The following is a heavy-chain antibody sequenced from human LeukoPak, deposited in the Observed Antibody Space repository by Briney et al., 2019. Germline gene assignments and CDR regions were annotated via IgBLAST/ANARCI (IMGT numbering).Heavy chain of an antibody. Sequence: AGGSLRLSCAASRFTFSSYSMNWVRQAPGKGLEWVSSISSSSSYIYYADSVKGRFTISRDNAKNSLYLQMNSLRAEDTAVYYCARDRAEFGMYNWFDPWGQGTLVTVSS. J-gene: IGHJ5*02. V-gene: IGHV3-21*01. CDR3: ARDRAEFGMYNWFDP. CDR2: ISSSSSYI. D-gene: IGHD3-10*01. CDR1: RFTFSSYS.